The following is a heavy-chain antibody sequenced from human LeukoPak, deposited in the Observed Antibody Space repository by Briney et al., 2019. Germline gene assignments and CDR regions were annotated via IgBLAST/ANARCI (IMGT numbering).Heavy chain of an antibody. V-gene: IGHV1-8*01. CDR1: GFTFTSHD. D-gene: IGHD6-13*01. Sequence: ASVKVSCKTSGFTFTSHDYNWVRQATGQGLEWMGWMNPNSGNTGYAQKFQGRVTMTMDTYLTTASMELSSLTSEDTAMYYCVRVARGAAAADDAFDLWGQGTVVTVSS. CDR2: MNPNSGNT. CDR3: VRVARGAAAADDAFDL. J-gene: IGHJ3*01.